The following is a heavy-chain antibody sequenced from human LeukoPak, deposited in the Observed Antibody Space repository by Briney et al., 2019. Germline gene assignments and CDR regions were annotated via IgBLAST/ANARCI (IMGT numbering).Heavy chain of an antibody. D-gene: IGHD2/OR15-2a*01. CDR1: GFTFSSYA. Sequence: GSLRLSCAASGFTFSSYAMSWVRKAPGKGLEWVSAISGSGGSTYYADSVKGRFTISRDNARNSLYLQMNSLRAEDTAVYFCARGGLSIMGYWGQGTLVTVSS. V-gene: IGHV3-23*01. J-gene: IGHJ4*02. CDR3: ARGGLSIMGY. CDR2: ISGSGGST.